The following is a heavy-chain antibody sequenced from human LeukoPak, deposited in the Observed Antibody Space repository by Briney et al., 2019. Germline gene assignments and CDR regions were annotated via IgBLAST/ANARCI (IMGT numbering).Heavy chain of an antibody. V-gene: IGHV1-2*06. CDR2: INPNSGGT. CDR1: GYTFTGYY. Sequence: ASVKVSCKASGYTFTGYYMHRVRQAPGQGLEWMGRINPNSGGTNYAQNFQGRVTMTRDTSISTAYMELSGLRSDDTAIYYCARAAAITYPDYWGQGTLVTVSS. CDR3: ARAAAITYPDY. D-gene: IGHD5-12*01. J-gene: IGHJ4*02.